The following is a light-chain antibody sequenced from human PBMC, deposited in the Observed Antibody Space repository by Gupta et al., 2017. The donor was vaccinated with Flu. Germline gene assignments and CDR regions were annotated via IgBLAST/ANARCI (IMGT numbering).Light chain of an antibody. V-gene: IGKV3-15*01. CDR1: QSVSSN. CDR3: QQYNTGAPWP. CDR2: GAS. J-gene: IGKJ1*01. Sequence: ETVMTQSPATLSVSPGERATLSCRASQSVSSNLASYQQKPSQPPRHLIFGASTRATGIPARFSGRGSGTDCTLTVSSLHSEDFAVYCIQQYNTGAPWPFGQGTKVESK.